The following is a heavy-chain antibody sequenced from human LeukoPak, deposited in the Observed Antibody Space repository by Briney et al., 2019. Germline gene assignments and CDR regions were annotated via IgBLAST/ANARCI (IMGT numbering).Heavy chain of an antibody. Sequence: PSETLSLTCAVYGGSFSGYYWSWIRQPPGKGLEWIGEINHSGSTNYNPSLKSRVTISVDTSKNQFSLKLSSVTAADTAVYYCARFGGWYDFGYWGQGTLVTVSS. D-gene: IGHD6-19*01. V-gene: IGHV4-34*01. J-gene: IGHJ4*02. CDR2: INHSGST. CDR3: ARFGGWYDFGY. CDR1: GGSFSGYY.